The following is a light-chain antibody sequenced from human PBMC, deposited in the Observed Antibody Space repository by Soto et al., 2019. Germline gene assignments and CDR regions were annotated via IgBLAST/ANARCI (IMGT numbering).Light chain of an antibody. Sequence: EIVMTQSPATLSVSPGERATHSCRASQSVYTHLAWYQQKPGQAPRLLIYATSTRATGIPARFTGSGSETEFTLTISRLQSEDFAIYYCQQYYKWPSFGQGTKVDIK. CDR3: QQYYKWPS. V-gene: IGKV3-15*01. CDR1: QSVYTH. J-gene: IGKJ1*01. CDR2: ATS.